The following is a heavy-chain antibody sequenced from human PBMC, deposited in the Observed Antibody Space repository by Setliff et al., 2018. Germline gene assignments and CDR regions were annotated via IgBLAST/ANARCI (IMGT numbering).Heavy chain of an antibody. V-gene: IGHV3-48*03. CDR1: GFTFSRYE. CDR3: ARRLPYYGMDV. Sequence: GGSLRLSCAASGFTFSRYEMIWVRQAPGKGLEWVSKTHIDGITVYSDSVKGRSIIYRDNARNSLHLQMNSLRAEDTAIYFCARRLPYYGMDVWGQGTTVTVSS. CDR2: THIDGITV. J-gene: IGHJ6*02. D-gene: IGHD2-15*01.